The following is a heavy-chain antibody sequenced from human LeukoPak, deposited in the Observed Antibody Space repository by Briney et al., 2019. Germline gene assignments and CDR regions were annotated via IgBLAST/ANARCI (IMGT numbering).Heavy chain of an antibody. J-gene: IGHJ4*02. D-gene: IGHD5-18*01. CDR1: GGSFSGYY. V-gene: IGHV4-34*01. CDR2: INHSGST. CDR3: ARERKGYSYGLYYFDY. Sequence: SETLSLTCAVYGGSFSGYYWSWIRQPPGKGLEWIGEINHSGSTNYNPSLKSRVTISVDTSKNQFSLKLSSVTAADTAVYYCARERKGYSYGLYYFDYWGQGTLVTVSS.